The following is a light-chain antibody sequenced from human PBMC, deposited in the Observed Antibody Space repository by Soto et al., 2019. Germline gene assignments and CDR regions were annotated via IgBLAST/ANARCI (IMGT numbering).Light chain of an antibody. V-gene: IGKV1-39*01. CDR3: QRSYSTPYT. CDR1: QTISSW. CDR2: AAS. J-gene: IGKJ2*01. Sequence: DIQMTQPPSTLSGSVGDRVTITCRASQTISSWLAWYQQKPGKAPKLLIYAASSLQSGVPSRFSGSGSGTDFTLTISSLQPDDFATYYCQRSYSTPYTFGQGTKVDIK.